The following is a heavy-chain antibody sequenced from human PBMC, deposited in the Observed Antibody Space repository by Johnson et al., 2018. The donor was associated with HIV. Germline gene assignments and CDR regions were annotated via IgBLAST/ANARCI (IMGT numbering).Heavy chain of an antibody. CDR2: IKSKTDGGTT. CDR3: ASSSSSWTSDPDDAFDI. Sequence: VQLVESGGGLVKPGGSLRLSCAASGFTFSNAWMSWVRQAPGKGLEWVGRIKSKTDGGTTDYAAPVKGRFTISRDDSKNTLYLQMNSLRAEDTAVYYCASSSSSWTSDPDDAFDIWGQGTMVTVSS. D-gene: IGHD6-13*01. CDR1: GFTFSNAW. J-gene: IGHJ3*02. V-gene: IGHV3-15*01.